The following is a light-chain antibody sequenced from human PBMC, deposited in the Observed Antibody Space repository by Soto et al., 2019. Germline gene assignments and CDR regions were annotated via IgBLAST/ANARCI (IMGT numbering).Light chain of an antibody. CDR3: TSYAGSNIWV. CDR2: EVS. CDR1: SSDVGAYNY. J-gene: IGLJ3*02. V-gene: IGLV2-8*01. Sequence: QSALTQPPSASGSPGQSVTISCTGTSSDVGAYNYVSWYQQYPGKAPKLLIYEVSKRPSGVPDRFSGSKSGKTASLTVSGLQPEDEAEYHCTSYAGSNIWVFGGGTKLTVL.